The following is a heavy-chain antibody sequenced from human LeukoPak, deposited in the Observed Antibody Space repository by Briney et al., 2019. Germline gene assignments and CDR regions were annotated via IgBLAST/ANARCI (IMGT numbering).Heavy chain of an antibody. CDR2: LNQFGGT. CDR1: GGSVSDHF. D-gene: IGHD1-26*01. Sequence: SETLSLTCTVDGGSVSDHFWSWIRQPPGKGLQWIAELNQFGGTNYNPSLESRVTMSVDTSRNQFSLNLTSVTAADTAVYYCARVPGGVFDYWGQGALVTVSS. V-gene: IGHV4-34*01. CDR3: ARVPGGVFDY. J-gene: IGHJ4*02.